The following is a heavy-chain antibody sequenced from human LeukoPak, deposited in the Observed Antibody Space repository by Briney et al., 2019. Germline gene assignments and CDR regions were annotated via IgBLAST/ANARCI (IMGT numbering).Heavy chain of an antibody. Sequence: GGSLRLSCPASGFTFSHFWMSWARQAPGKGLEWVAYIKKTGSETYYVDSVKGRFTITRHNTRNSLFLQMYSLRAEDKAVYFCAKEDGYCSCGNCYSYFDACGQGTLLTVSS. CDR2: IKKTGSET. V-gene: IGHV3-7*01. D-gene: IGHD2-15*01. CDR1: GFTFSHFW. CDR3: AKEDGYCSCGNCYSYFDA. J-gene: IGHJ4*02.